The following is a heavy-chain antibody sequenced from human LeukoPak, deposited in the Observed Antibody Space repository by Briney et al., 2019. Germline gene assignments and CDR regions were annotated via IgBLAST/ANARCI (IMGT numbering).Heavy chain of an antibody. V-gene: IGHV1-18*01. CDR1: GYTFTSYG. Sequence: GASVKVSCKASGYTFTSYGISWVRQAAGQGLEGMGWISGYNGNTNYAQKLQGRVTMTRDTSISTAYMELSRLRSDDTAVYYCARADSSGWYSSWFDPWGQGTLVTVSS. CDR3: ARADSSGWYSSWFDP. CDR2: ISGYNGNT. D-gene: IGHD6-19*01. J-gene: IGHJ5*02.